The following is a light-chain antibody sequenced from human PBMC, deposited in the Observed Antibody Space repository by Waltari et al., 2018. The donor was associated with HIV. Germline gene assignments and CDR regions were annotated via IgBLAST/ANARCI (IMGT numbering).Light chain of an antibody. Sequence: SSELTQDPAVSVALGQTVRITCQGASLRTYSASWFQQKPGQAPVLVIYAKSNRPSGIPDRFSGSSSGNTASLTITGAQAEDEADYYCNSRDSSGNPYVFGTGTKVTVL. CDR1: SLRTYS. J-gene: IGLJ1*01. CDR3: NSRDSSGNPYV. CDR2: AKS. V-gene: IGLV3-19*01.